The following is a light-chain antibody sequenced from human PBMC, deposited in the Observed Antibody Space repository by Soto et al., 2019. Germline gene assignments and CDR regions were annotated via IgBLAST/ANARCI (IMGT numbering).Light chain of an antibody. V-gene: IGKV1-9*01. CDR2: AAS. CDR3: QQLNSYLPLT. CDR1: QGIISY. Sequence: DIQLTQSPSFLSASVGDRVTITCRASQGIISYLAWYQQKPGKAPKLLIYAASTLQSGVPSRFSGSGAGTEFTLTISSLQPADFATYYCQQLNSYLPLTFGGGTKVEIK. J-gene: IGKJ4*01.